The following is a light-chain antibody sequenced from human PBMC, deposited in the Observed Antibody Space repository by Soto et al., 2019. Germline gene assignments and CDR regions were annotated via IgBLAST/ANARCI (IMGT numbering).Light chain of an antibody. J-gene: IGKJ1*01. CDR3: QQYNPYST. CDR2: GAS. V-gene: IGKV3-20*01. CDR1: QSVSSSY. Sequence: EIVLTQSAGTLSLSPGERATLSWGASQSVSSSYLAWYQQKPGQAPRLLIYGASSRATGIPARFSGSGSGTDFTLTISSLEPDDFATYYCQQYNPYSTFGQGTKVDIK.